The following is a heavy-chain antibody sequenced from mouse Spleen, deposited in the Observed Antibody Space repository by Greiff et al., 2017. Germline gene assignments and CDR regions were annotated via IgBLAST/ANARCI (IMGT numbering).Heavy chain of an antibody. V-gene: IGHV1-82*01. D-gene: IGHD1-2*01. CDR1: GYAFSSSW. CDR3: ARDYGPFAY. J-gene: IGHJ3*01. Sequence: VQVVESGPELVKPGASVKISCKASGYAFSSSWMNWVKQRPGKGLEWIGRIYPGDGDTNYNGKFKGKATLTADKSSSTAYMQLSSLTSEDSAVYFCARDYGPFAYWGQGTLVTVSA. CDR2: IYPGDGDT.